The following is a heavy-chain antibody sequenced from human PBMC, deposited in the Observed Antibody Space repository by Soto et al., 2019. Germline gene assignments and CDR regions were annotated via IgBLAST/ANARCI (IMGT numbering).Heavy chain of an antibody. CDR1: GGTFSSYA. V-gene: IGHV1-69*06. CDR2: IIPIFGTA. CDR3: SFEYSGGWSSGSHYYGMDV. D-gene: IGHD6-19*01. Sequence: SVKVSCKASGGTFSSYAISWVRQAPGQGLEWMGGIIPIFGTANYAQKFQGRVTITADKSTSTAYMELSSLRSEDTAVYYCSFEYSGGWSSGSHYYGMDVWGQGTTVTVSS. J-gene: IGHJ6*02.